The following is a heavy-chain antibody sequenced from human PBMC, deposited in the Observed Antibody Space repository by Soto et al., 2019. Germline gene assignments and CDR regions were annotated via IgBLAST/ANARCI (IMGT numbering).Heavy chain of an antibody. CDR3: AGSYGDDY. D-gene: IGHD1-26*01. CDR1: GGSISSSSYY. CDR2: IYYSGST. V-gene: IGHV4-39*01. Sequence: SETLSLTCTVSGGSISSSSYYWGWIRQPPGKGLEWIGSIYYSGSTYYNPSLKSRVTISVDTSRNQFSLKLSSVTAADTAVYYCAGSYGDDYWGQGTLVTVSS. J-gene: IGHJ4*02.